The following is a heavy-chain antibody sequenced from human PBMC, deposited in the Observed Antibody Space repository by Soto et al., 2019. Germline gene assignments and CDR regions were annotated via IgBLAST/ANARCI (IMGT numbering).Heavy chain of an antibody. V-gene: IGHV4-39*01. Sequence: PSETLSLTCSVSNGSVSSPLSYWGWIRQPPGKRPQWIGVIYFSGITSYNPSLKSRVTISVDTSNNQFSLELNSVTAADTALYYCARQGFGAIHGLVDVWAQGTTVTVSS. CDR2: IYFSGIT. D-gene: IGHD3-10*01. CDR1: NGSVSSPLSY. J-gene: IGHJ6*02. CDR3: ARQGFGAIHGLVDV.